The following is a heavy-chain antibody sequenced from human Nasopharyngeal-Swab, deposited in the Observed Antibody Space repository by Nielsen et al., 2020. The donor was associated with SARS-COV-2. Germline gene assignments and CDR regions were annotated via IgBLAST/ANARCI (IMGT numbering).Heavy chain of an antibody. Sequence: SETLSLTCTVSGGSISSHYWSWIRQPPGKGLEWIGYIYYSGSTNYNPSLKSRVTISVDTSKNQFSLKLSSVTAADTAVYYCARQEGENCSGGSCYYYYGMDVWGQGTTVTVSS. D-gene: IGHD2-15*01. CDR2: IYYSGST. CDR3: ARQEGENCSGGSCYYYYGMDV. V-gene: IGHV4-59*08. J-gene: IGHJ6*02. CDR1: GGSISSHY.